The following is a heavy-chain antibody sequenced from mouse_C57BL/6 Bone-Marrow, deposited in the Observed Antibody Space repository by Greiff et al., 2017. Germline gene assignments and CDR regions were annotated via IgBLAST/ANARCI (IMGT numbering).Heavy chain of an antibody. CDR2: IDPSDSYT. Sequence: VQLQQPGAELVRPGTSVKLSCKASGYTFTSYWMHWVKQRPGQGLEWIGVIDPSDSYTNYNQKFKGKATLTVNTSSSTAYMQLSILTSEDSSVYYCARNPSYYSNSWFAYWGQGTLVTVSA. J-gene: IGHJ3*01. V-gene: IGHV1-59*01. CDR3: ARNPSYYSNSWFAY. CDR1: GYTFTSYW. D-gene: IGHD2-5*01.